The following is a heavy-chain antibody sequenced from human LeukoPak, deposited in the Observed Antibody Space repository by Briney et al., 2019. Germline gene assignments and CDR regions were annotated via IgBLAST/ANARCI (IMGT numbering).Heavy chain of an antibody. V-gene: IGHV3-30*18. D-gene: IGHD3-10*01. J-gene: IGHJ4*02. CDR1: GFTFSSYG. Sequence: GGSLRLSCAASGFTFSSYGMHWVRQAPGKGLEWVAVISYDGSNKYYADSVKGRFTISRDNSKNTLYLQMNSLRAEDTAVYYCAKEGITMVRGVIADLDYWGQGTLVTVSS. CDR3: AKEGITMVRGVIADLDY. CDR2: ISYDGSNK.